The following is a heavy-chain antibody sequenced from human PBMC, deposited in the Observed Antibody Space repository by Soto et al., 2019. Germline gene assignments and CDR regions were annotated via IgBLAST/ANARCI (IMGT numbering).Heavy chain of an antibody. D-gene: IGHD3-22*01. CDR1: GFTFSSYA. CDR3: AESPGYYDSSGYN. J-gene: IGHJ4*02. CDR2: ISGSGGST. V-gene: IGHV3-23*01. Sequence: GGSLRLSCAASGFTFSSYAMSWVRQAPGKGLEWVSAISGSGGSTYYADSVKGRFTISRDNSKNTLYLQMNSLRAEDTAVYYCAESPGYYDSSGYNWGQGTLVTVSS.